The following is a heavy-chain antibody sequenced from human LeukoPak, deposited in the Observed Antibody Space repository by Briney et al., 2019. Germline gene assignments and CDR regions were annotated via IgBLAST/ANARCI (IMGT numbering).Heavy chain of an antibody. CDR3: ARGLLGVDY. CDR2: INTDGSST. V-gene: IGHV3-74*01. CDR1: GFTLGSYW. D-gene: IGHD2-8*02. J-gene: IGHJ4*02. Sequence: GGSLRLSCAASGFTLGSYWMHWVRQAPGKGLVWVSQINTDGSSTNYADSVKGRFTISRDNAKNTLYLQMNNLRAEDTAVYYCARGLLGVDYWGQGTLVTVSS.